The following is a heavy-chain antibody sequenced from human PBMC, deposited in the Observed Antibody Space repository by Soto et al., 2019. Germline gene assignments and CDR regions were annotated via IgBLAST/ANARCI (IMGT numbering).Heavy chain of an antibody. CDR2: ISSTTNYI. CDR1: GFTFTRYS. CDR3: ARESEDLTSNFDY. J-gene: IGHJ4*02. Sequence: GGSLRLSCAASGFTFTRYSMNWVRQAPGKGLEWVSSISSTTNYIYYGDSMKGRFTISRDSAKNSLYLEMNSLRAEDTAVYYCARESEDLTSNFDYWGQGTLVTGLL. V-gene: IGHV3-21*06.